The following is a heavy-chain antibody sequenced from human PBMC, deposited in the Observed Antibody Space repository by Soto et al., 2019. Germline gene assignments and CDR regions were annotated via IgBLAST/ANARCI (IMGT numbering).Heavy chain of an antibody. CDR3: ARGPGEDIVATIFGD. CDR1: GGSISSYY. Sequence: QVQLQESGPGLVKPSETLSLTCTVSGGSISSYYWSWIRQPPGKGLEWIGYIYYSGSTNYNPSLKSRVTISVDTSKNQFSLKLSSVTAADTAVYYCARGPGEDIVATIFGDWGQGTLVTVSS. D-gene: IGHD5-12*01. V-gene: IGHV4-59*01. CDR2: IYYSGST. J-gene: IGHJ4*02.